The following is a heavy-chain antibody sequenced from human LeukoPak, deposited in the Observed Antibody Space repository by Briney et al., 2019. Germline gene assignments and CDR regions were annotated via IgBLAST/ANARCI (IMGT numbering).Heavy chain of an antibody. J-gene: IGHJ3*02. Sequence: GGSLRLSCSTSGLTFTNAWMSWFRQAPGKGLEWVGRIKSKTDGGTSDYAAAVEGRFTISRDDSKNTLYLQMNSLKIEDTAVYYCATDPGEWEPIWGQGTMVTVSS. D-gene: IGHD1-26*01. CDR1: GLTFTNAW. V-gene: IGHV3-15*01. CDR3: ATDPGEWEPI. CDR2: IKSKTDGGTS.